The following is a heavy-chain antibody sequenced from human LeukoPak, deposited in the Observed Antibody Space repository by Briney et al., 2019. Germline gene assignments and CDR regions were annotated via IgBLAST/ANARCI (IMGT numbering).Heavy chain of an antibody. CDR2: ISINGGTT. CDR3: ARWFNSLDV. J-gene: IGHJ6*02. Sequence: GGSLRLSCAASGFTFSSYAMHWVRQAPGKGLEYVSGISINGGTTYYANSVKGRFTISRDNSKNTLYLQMGSLRPEGMAVYHCARWFNSLDVWGQGTTVTVSS. CDR1: GFTFSSYA. D-gene: IGHD1-1*01. V-gene: IGHV3-64*01.